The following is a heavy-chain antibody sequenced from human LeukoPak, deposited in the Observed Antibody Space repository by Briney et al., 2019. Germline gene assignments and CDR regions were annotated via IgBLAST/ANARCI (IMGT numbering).Heavy chain of an antibody. CDR3: ARSYFGSGTFNGFDY. CDR1: GTSISLSIW. CDR2: IYHSGTT. Sequence: PSGTLSLTCAVSGTSISLSIWWTWVRQPPGKGLEWIGEIYHSGTTNYNPSLKSRVTISLDKSRNQFSLNLNSVSAADTAVYYCARSYFGSGTFNGFDYWGQGTLVTVSS. V-gene: IGHV4-4*02. D-gene: IGHD3-10*01. J-gene: IGHJ4*02.